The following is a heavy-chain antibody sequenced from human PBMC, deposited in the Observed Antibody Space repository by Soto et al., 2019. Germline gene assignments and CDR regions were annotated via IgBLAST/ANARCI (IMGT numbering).Heavy chain of an antibody. V-gene: IGHV3-48*02. CDR3: ARDARNADYDY. J-gene: IGHJ4*02. CDR2: IHGTRSII. CDR1: GFTFSIHA. Sequence: EVQLVESAGGLVQPGGSLRLSCEVSGFTFSIHAMNWVRQAPGKGLEWVAYIHGTRSIIYYADSVKGRFTISRDNAKNSLFLQMDSLRDEDTAVYYCARDARNADYDYWGQGTLVTVSS. D-gene: IGHD3-16*01.